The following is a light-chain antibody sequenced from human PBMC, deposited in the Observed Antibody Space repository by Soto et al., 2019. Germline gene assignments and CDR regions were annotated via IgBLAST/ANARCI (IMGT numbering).Light chain of an antibody. V-gene: IGKV3-20*01. CDR2: AAS. CDR3: QQQGT. CDR1: EFLSSSY. J-gene: IGKJ2*01. Sequence: EMVLTQSPGTLSLSPGERATLSCRASEFLSSSYLVWYQQKPGQAPRLLIYAASRRATGTPDRFSGSGSATEYTLTINTVEPEDFAVYYCQQQGTFGQGTKLELQ.